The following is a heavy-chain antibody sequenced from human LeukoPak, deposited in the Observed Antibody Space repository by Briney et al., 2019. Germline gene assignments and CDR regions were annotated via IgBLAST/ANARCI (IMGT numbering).Heavy chain of an antibody. Sequence: SETLSLTCTVSGGSISSHYWSWIRQPPGKGLEWIGYIYYSGSTNYNPSLKSRVTISVDTSKNQFSLKLSSVTAADTAVYYCARGLWELPEGYYYYYYMDVWGKGTTVTISS. CDR1: GGSISSHY. J-gene: IGHJ6*03. CDR3: ARGLWELPEGYYYYYYMDV. V-gene: IGHV4-59*11. CDR2: IYYSGST. D-gene: IGHD1-26*01.